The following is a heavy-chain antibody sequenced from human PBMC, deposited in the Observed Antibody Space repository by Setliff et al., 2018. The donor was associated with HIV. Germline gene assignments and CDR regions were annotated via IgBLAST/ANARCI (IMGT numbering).Heavy chain of an antibody. Sequence: PGGSLRLSCAASGFSFRSYAVSWVRQAPGKGLEWVSVISGSGDSTFYADSLKGRFTISKDNSKNTLYLQMNSLRAEDTAVYYCAKDNPGPAINSGRIKNWFDPWGEGTLVTVSS. CDR3: AKDNPGPAINSGRIKNWFDP. CDR2: ISGSGDST. CDR1: GFSFRSYA. J-gene: IGHJ5*02. D-gene: IGHD6-19*01. V-gene: IGHV3-23*01.